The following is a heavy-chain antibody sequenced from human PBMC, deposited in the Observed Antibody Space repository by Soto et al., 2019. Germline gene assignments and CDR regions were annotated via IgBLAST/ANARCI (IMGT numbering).Heavy chain of an antibody. CDR1: GGTFSSYA. Sequence: QVQLVQSGAEVKKPGSSVKVSCKAPGGTFSSYAISWVRQAPGQGLEWMGGIIPIFGTANYAQKCQGRVTVTADESTSTGSMELSSLRSEDTAVYYCARSQGGSTSLDIYYYYYYGMDVWGQGTTVTVSS. CDR2: IIPIFGTA. D-gene: IGHD2-2*01. V-gene: IGHV1-69*01. CDR3: ARSQGGSTSLDIYYYYYYGMDV. J-gene: IGHJ6*02.